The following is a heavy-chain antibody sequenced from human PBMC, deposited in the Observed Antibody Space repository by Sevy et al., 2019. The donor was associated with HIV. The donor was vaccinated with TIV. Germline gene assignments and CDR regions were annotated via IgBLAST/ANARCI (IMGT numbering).Heavy chain of an antibody. J-gene: IGHJ3*02. Sequence: GGSLRLSCAAXGXXFSSYGMXWVRQAPGKGLEWVAVIWYDGSNKYYADSVKGRFTISRDNSKNPLYLQMNSLRAEDTAVXXCXXXXXXXIVVGXXAFXXXXXXTMVTVSS. CDR1: GXXFSSYG. CDR2: IWYDGSNK. CDR3: XXXXXXXIVVGXXAFXX. D-gene: IGHD1-26*01. V-gene: IGHV3-33*01.